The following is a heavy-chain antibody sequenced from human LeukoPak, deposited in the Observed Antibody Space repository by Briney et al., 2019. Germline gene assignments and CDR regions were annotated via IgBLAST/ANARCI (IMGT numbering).Heavy chain of an antibody. CDR3: AKDGGSIAAYYYYYMDV. CDR1: GFTFSSYA. V-gene: IGHV3-30*04. CDR2: ISYDGSNK. Sequence: TGGSLRLSCAASGFTFSSYAMHWVRRASSKGLEWVAAISYDGSNKKYADSVKGRFTISRDNSKNTLYLQMNSLRAEDTAVYYCAKDGGSIAAYYYYYMDVWGKGTTVTISS. D-gene: IGHD6-6*01. J-gene: IGHJ6*03.